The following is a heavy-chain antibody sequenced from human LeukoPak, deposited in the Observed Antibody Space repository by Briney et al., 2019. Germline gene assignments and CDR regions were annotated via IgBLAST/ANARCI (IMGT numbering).Heavy chain of an antibody. CDR3: ASVLSYCGGDCSSAFDI. D-gene: IGHD2-21*02. CDR2: IYYSGST. CDR1: GGSISSYY. Sequence: SETLSLTCTVSGGSISSYYWSWIRQPPGKGLEWIWYIYYSGSTNYNPSLKSRVTISVDTSKNQFSLKLSSVTAADTAVYYCASVLSYCGGDCSSAFDIWGQGTMVTVSS. V-gene: IGHV4-59*01. J-gene: IGHJ3*02.